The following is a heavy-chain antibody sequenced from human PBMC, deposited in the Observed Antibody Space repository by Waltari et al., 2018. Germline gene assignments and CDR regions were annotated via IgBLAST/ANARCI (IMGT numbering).Heavy chain of an antibody. CDR3: ARDDYGGNIDY. V-gene: IGHV1-46*03. D-gene: IGHD4-17*01. J-gene: IGHJ4*02. CDR1: GYTFTSYY. CDR2: INPRSGST. Sequence: QVQLVQSGAEVKKPGASVKVSCKASGYTFTSYYMHWVRQAPGQGLEWMGIINPRSGSTSYAEKFQGRVTMTRDTFTSTVDMELSSLISEDTAVYDCARDDYGGNIDYWGQGTLVTVSS.